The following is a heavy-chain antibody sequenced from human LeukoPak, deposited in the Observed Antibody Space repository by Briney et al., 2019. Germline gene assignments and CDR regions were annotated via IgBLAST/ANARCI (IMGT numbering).Heavy chain of an antibody. Sequence: PVGSLRLSCAASGFIFSYYWMSWVRQAPGKGLEWVANIKEDGSDKYYVDSVKGRFTISRHNAENSLYLQMNSLRAEDTAVYYCARYDGGVAIDYWGQGTLVTVSS. CDR3: ARYDGGVAIDY. D-gene: IGHD3-16*01. J-gene: IGHJ4*02. CDR2: IKEDGSDK. V-gene: IGHV3-7*01. CDR1: GFIFSYYW.